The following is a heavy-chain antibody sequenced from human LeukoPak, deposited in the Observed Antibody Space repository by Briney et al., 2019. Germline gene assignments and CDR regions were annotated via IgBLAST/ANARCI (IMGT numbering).Heavy chain of an antibody. Sequence: PGGSLRLSCAASGFTFSSYAMGWVRQAPGKGLEWVSAISRSTRTTYYADSVKGRYTTSRDDSKNTQYLQMNSLRAEDTAVYYCAKLGYGDYGYYYYYMDVWGKGTTVTVSS. CDR2: ISRSTRTT. J-gene: IGHJ6*03. D-gene: IGHD4-17*01. V-gene: IGHV3-23*01. CDR1: GFTFSSYA. CDR3: AKLGYGDYGYYYYYMDV.